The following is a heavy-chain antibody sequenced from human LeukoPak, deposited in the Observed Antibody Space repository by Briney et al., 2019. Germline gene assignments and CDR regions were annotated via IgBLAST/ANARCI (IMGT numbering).Heavy chain of an antibody. CDR2: IHFSGST. CDR3: ARPLSYTSGWFGPWGY. V-gene: IGHV4-39*01. D-gene: IGHD6-19*01. J-gene: IGHJ4*02. CDR1: GASITDTDYF. Sequence: SSETLSLTCNVFGASITDTDYFWAWIRQPPGKGLQWIGSIHFSGSTTYYKASLESRVTIAVDTSKNQFSLTLTSVTAADTAVYYCARPLSYTSGWFGPWGYWGQGTLVAVSS.